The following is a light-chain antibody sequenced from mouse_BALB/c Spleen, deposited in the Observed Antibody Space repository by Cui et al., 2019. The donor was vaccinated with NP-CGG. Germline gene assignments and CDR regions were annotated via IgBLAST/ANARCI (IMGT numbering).Light chain of an antibody. J-gene: IGLJ1*01. Sequence: QAVVTQESALTTSPGETVTLTCRSSTGAGTTSNYANWVPEKPDHLFTSLIGSTSNRAPGVPARFSGSLIGDKAALTITGAQTEDEAIYFCALWYSNHWVFGGGTKLTVL. V-gene: IGLV1*01. CDR2: STS. CDR1: TGAGTTSNY. CDR3: ALWYSNHWV.